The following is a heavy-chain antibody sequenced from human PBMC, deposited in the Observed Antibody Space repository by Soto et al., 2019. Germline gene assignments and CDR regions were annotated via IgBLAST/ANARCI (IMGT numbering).Heavy chain of an antibody. CDR2: IYDSGSP. J-gene: IGHJ4*02. V-gene: IGHV4-59*01. CDR3: ARGVGSSPPRY. CDR1: GGSISVYY. D-gene: IGHD1-26*01. Sequence: SETLSLTCAVSGGSISVYYWSWIRQPPGQALEWIGYIYDSGSPYYNPSLRSRVIISADTSKNQISLKLTSATAADTAVYYCARGVGSSPPRYWGRGTLVTVSS.